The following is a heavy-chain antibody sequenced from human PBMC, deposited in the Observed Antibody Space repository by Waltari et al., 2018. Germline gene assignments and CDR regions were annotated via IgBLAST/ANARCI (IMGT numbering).Heavy chain of an antibody. Sequence: QVQLVESGGGLVKPGGSLRLSCAASGFTFSDYYMSWIRQAPGKGLEWVSYMSSSGSTIYYADAVKGRFTISRDNAKNSLYLQMNSLRAEDTAVYYCASPSPYDSSGYYFDYWGQGTLVTVSS. D-gene: IGHD3-22*01. V-gene: IGHV3-11*01. J-gene: IGHJ4*02. CDR3: ASPSPYDSSGYYFDY. CDR1: GFTFSDYY. CDR2: MSSSGSTI.